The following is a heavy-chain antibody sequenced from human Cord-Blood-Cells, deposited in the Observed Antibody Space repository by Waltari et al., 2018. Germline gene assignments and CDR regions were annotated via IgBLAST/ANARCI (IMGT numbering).Heavy chain of an antibody. CDR1: GFTFSSYS. Sequence: EVQLVESGGGLVKPGGSLRLSCAASGFTFSSYSMNWVRQAPGKGVEWVSAMSSSSSYIYNADSVKGRFTISRDNAKNSLYLQMNSLRAEDTAVYYCARGCSSTSCYDYWGQGTLVTVSS. V-gene: IGHV3-21*01. CDR2: MSSSSSYI. CDR3: ARGCSSTSCYDY. D-gene: IGHD2-2*01. J-gene: IGHJ4*02.